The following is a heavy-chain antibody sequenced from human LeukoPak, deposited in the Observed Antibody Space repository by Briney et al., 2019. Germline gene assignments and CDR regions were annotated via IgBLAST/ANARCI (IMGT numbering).Heavy chain of an antibody. D-gene: IGHD5-24*01. CDR3: TTFLSGGREAP. Sequence: GGSLRLSCAASGFTFNNAWMSLVRQAPEKGLEGGGGIKSKTGGGTIDYAAPVKGRFTISRDESKNTVYLQMNSLKTEDTAVYYCTTFLSGGREAPWGQGALVTVSS. V-gene: IGHV3-15*01. CDR2: IKSKTGGGTI. J-gene: IGHJ5*02. CDR1: GFTFNNAW.